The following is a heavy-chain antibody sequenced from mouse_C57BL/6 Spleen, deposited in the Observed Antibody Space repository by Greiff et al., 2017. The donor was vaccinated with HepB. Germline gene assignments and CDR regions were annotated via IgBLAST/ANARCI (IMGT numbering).Heavy chain of an antibody. CDR1: GFTFSDYG. CDR3: ARREAYYSNPYAMDY. Sequence: DVQLVESGGGLVKPGGSLKLSCAASGFTFSDYGMHWVRQAPEKGLEWVAYISNGSSTIYYADTVKGRFTISRDNAKNTLFLQMTSLRSEDTAMYYCARREAYYSNPYAMDYWGQGTSVTVSS. J-gene: IGHJ4*01. V-gene: IGHV5-17*01. D-gene: IGHD2-5*01. CDR2: ISNGSSTI.